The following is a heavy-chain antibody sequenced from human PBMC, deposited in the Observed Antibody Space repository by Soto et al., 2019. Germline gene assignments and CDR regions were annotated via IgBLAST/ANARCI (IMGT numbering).Heavy chain of an antibody. CDR2: IMPIFRTA. V-gene: IGHV1-69*12. J-gene: IGHJ6*02. Sequence: QVQVVQSGAEVKKPGSSVKVSCKTSGGTFSTSAISWVRQAPGQGLEWMGGIMPIFRTADHAQKFQGRLTITADDSASTAYWALSSLRCEQTAVDYCAWYKDRAQLVGNYYYMGDVWGQGITATVTS. CDR1: GGTFSTSA. D-gene: IGHD1-20*01. CDR3: AWYKDRAQLVGNYYYMGDV.